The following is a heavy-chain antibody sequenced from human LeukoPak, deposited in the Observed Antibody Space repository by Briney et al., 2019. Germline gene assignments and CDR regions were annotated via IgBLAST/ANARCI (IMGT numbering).Heavy chain of an antibody. CDR2: IWDDGSKK. D-gene: IGHD2-15*01. Sequence: GSLSLSCAASGFTFSSFGMHWVRQAPGKGLEWVAVIWDDGSKKHYADSVKGRFTISRDNSKNTLCLQMDSLRAEDTAVYYCAGNLGSCSGGTCYEDFWGQGTQVTVSS. CDR3: AGNLGSCSGGTCYEDF. V-gene: IGHV3-33*01. J-gene: IGHJ4*02. CDR1: GFTFSSFG.